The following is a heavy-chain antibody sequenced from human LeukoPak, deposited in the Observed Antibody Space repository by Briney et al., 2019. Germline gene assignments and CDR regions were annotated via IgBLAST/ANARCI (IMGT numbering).Heavy chain of an antibody. J-gene: IGHJ4*02. Sequence: GSLRLSCAASGFTFSDYYMSWICQAPGKGLEWVSYISSSGSTIYYADSVKGRFTISRDNAKNSLYLQMNSLRAEDTAVYYCARGEAYGGTAREVDYWGQGTLVTVSS. D-gene: IGHD4-23*01. CDR1: GFTFSDYY. V-gene: IGHV3-11*01. CDR2: ISSSGSTI. CDR3: ARGEAYGGTAREVDY.